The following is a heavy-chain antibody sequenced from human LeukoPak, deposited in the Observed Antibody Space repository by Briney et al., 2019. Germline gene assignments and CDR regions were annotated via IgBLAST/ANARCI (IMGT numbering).Heavy chain of an antibody. J-gene: IGHJ4*02. V-gene: IGHV4-39*01. CDR1: GGSISSSSYY. D-gene: IGHD3-22*01. Sequence: SETLSLTCTVSGGSISSSSYYWGWIRQPPGKGLEWIGSIYYSGSSYYNPSLKSRVTISVDTSKNQFSLKLSSVTAADTAVYYCARGRYDSSGYYIYWGQGTLVTVSS. CDR3: ARGRYDSSGYYIY. CDR2: IYYSGSS.